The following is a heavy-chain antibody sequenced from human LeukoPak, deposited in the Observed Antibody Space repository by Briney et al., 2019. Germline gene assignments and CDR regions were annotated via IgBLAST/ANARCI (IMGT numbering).Heavy chain of an antibody. CDR2: IWYDGSNK. D-gene: IGHD1-26*01. V-gene: IGHV3-33*01. CDR3: ARDLVGATSSMDV. Sequence: PGGSPRLSCAASGFTFSSYGMHWVRQAPGKGLEWVAVIWYDGSNKYYADSVKGRFTISRDNSKNTLYLQMNSLRAEDTAVYYCARDLVGATSSMDVWGQGTTVTVSS. CDR1: GFTFSSYG. J-gene: IGHJ6*02.